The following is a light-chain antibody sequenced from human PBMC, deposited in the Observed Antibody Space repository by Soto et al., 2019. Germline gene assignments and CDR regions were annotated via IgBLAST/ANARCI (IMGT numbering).Light chain of an antibody. CDR1: KLGDKY. J-gene: IGLJ2*01. Sequence: SYELTQPPSVSVSPGQTVTITCSGDKLGDKYACWYQQKSGQSPVLVIYQDNKRPSGIPERFSGSNSGNIATLTISGTQAMDEADYYCQAWDSSTHMVFGGGTKVTVL. V-gene: IGLV3-1*01. CDR2: QDN. CDR3: QAWDSSTHMV.